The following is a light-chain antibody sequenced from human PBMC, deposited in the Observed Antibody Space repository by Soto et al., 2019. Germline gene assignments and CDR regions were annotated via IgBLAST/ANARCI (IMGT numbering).Light chain of an antibody. Sequence: SSELTQPPSVSVAPGKTASVACGGSNIGSKSVHWYQKKSGQAPVLVMYYDSDRPSGIPERFSGSNSGNTATLTISRVEAGDEADYYCQVWDISSGQVVFGGGTKLTVL. CDR2: YDS. CDR1: NIGSKS. CDR3: QVWDISSGQVV. J-gene: IGLJ3*02. V-gene: IGLV3-21*01.